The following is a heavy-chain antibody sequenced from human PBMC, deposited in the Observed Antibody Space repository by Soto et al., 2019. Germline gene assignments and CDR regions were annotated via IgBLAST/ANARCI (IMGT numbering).Heavy chain of an antibody. J-gene: IGHJ5*02. V-gene: IGHV4-59*01. CDR3: ARAGTTMVRGVISGWFDP. CDR2: IYYSGST. CDR1: GGSISSYY. Sequence: SETLSLTCTVSGGSISSYYWSWIRHPPGKGLEWIGYIYYSGSTNYNPSLKSRVTISVDTSKNQFSLKLSSVTAADTAVYYCARAGTTMVRGVISGWFDPWGQGTLVTVS. D-gene: IGHD3-10*01.